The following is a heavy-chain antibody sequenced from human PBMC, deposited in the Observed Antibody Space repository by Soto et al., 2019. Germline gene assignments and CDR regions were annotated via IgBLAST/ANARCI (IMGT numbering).Heavy chain of an antibody. D-gene: IGHD6-13*01. CDR2: ISGSGGST. CDR3: AKDTVAIPAAGAAFDI. V-gene: IGHV3-23*01. J-gene: IGHJ3*02. CDR1: GFTFSSYA. Sequence: PGGSLRLSCAASGFTFSSYAMSWVRQAPGKGLEWVSAISGSGGSTYYADSVRGRFTISRDNSKNTLYLQMNSLRAEDTAVYYCAKDTVAIPAAGAAFDIWGQGTMVTVSS.